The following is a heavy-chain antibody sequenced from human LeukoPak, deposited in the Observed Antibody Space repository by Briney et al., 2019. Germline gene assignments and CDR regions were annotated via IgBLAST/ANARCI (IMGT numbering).Heavy chain of an antibody. CDR3: AKEGAQLVIVAAFDI. CDR1: RFTPCSYG. J-gene: IGHJ3*02. V-gene: IGHV3-30*02. Sequence: GGSLRLSCAASRFTPCSYGMHSGREAPGKGRGWGAFIRYDGSNKYYADSVKGRFTISRDNSKNTLYLQMNSLRAEDTAVYYCAKEGAQLVIVAAFDIWGQGTMVTVSS. D-gene: IGHD6-13*01. CDR2: IRYDGSNK.